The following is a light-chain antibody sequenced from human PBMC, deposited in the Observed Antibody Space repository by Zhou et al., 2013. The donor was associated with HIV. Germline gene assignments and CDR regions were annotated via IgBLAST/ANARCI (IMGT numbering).Light chain of an antibody. V-gene: IGKV3-11*01. CDR2: DAS. CDR3: QQRSNWPRT. Sequence: EIVLTQSPATLSLSPGERATLSCRASQSVSSYLAWYQQKPGQAPRLLIYDASNRATGIPARFSGSGSGTDFTLTISSLEPEDFAVYYCQQRSNWPRTFGGGTKVE. CDR1: QSVSSY. J-gene: IGKJ4*01.